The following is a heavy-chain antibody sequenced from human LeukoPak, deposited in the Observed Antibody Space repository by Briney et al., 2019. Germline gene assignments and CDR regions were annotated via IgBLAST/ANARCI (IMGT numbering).Heavy chain of an antibody. Sequence: PGGSLRLSCAASGFTFSSYSMNWVRQAPGKGLEWVSSISSSSSYIYYADSVKGRFTISRDNAKNSLYLQMNSLRAEDTAVYYCARANHAYQLVFGYFDYWGQGTLVTVSS. CDR2: ISSSSSYI. J-gene: IGHJ4*02. CDR3: ARANHAYQLVFGYFDY. CDR1: GFTFSSYS. D-gene: IGHD3-16*01. V-gene: IGHV3-21*04.